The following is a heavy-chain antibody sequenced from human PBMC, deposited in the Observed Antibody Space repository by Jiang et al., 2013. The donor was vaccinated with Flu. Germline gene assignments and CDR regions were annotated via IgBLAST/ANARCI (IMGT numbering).Heavy chain of an antibody. CDR2: IHTSGVT. CDR1: GGSVSIGGYY. Sequence: GPGLVKPTQTLSLTCTVSGGSVSIGGYYWNWIRQRPGKGLEWIGNIHTSGVTYYNPSLNGRVTLSIETSENQLSLKLRSVTAADTASYYCARGGSCGGGCRSLFDYWGQGALITVSS. J-gene: IGHJ4*02. V-gene: IGHV4-31*03. CDR3: ARGGSCGGGCRSLFDY. D-gene: IGHD2-21*02.